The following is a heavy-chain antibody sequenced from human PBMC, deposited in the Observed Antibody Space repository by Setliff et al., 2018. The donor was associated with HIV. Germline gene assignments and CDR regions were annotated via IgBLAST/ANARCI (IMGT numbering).Heavy chain of an antibody. V-gene: IGHV1-18*01. Sequence: ASVKVSCKASGYTFTTYGISWVRQAPGQGLEWMGWISAYNGNTNYAQNLQGRVTMTTDTSTSTAYMELRSLRSDDTAMYYCARDGGPYCGGDCHLFRLPFQHWGQGTLVTV. CDR3: ARDGGPYCGGDCHLFRLPFQH. D-gene: IGHD2-21*02. CDR2: ISAYNGNT. CDR1: GYTFTTYG. J-gene: IGHJ1*01.